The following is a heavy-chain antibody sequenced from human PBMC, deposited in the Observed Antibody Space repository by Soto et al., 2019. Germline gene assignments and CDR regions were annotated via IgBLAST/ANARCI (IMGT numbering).Heavy chain of an antibody. Sequence: PSETLSLTCAVSGGSISSGGYSCNWIRQPPGKGLEWIGYIYHSGSTYSNPSLKSRVTISVDRSKNQFSLKLSSVTAADTAVYYCARGVTTVTTFDYWGQGTLVTVSS. D-gene: IGHD4-17*01. CDR3: ARGVTTVTTFDY. V-gene: IGHV4-30-2*01. J-gene: IGHJ4*02. CDR1: GGSISSGGYS. CDR2: IYHSGST.